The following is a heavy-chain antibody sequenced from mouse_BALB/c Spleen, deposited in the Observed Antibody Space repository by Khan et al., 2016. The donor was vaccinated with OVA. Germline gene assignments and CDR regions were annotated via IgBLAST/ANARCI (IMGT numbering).Heavy chain of an antibody. J-gene: IGHJ3*01. Sequence: EVQLQESGPSLVKPSQTLSLTCSVTGDSITTGYWNWIRKFPGNKLEYMGYIIYTGYTYYNPSLKSRISITRHTSNNQYYLQLNSVTAEVTATYYCARSTYRYAFVYWGQGTLVTVSA. CDR2: IIYTGYT. V-gene: IGHV3-8*02. CDR3: ARSTYRYAFVY. CDR1: GDSITTGY. D-gene: IGHD2-14*01.